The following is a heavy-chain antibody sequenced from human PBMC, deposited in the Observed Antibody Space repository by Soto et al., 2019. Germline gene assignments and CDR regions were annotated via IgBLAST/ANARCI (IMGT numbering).Heavy chain of an antibody. CDR2: ISAYNGNT. D-gene: IGHD1-26*01. V-gene: IGHV1-18*01. Sequence: GASVKVSCQASGGTFGRYGISWLRQAPGQGLEWMGWISAYNGNTNYAQKLQGRVTMTTDTSTSTAYMELRSLRSDDTAVYYCARDVYSGSYSVGGWFDPWGQGTLVTVFS. CDR3: ARDVYSGSYSVGGWFDP. J-gene: IGHJ5*02. CDR1: GGTFGRYG.